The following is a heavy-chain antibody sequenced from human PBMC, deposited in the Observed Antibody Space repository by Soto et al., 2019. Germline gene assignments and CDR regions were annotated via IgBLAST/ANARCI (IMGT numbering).Heavy chain of an antibody. Sequence: QVQLQESGPGLVKPSQTLSLTCTVSGGSISSGGYYWSWIRQHPGKGLEWIGYIYYSGSTYYNPSLKSRVTISVDTSKNQFSLKLSAVTAADTAVYYCARDLPDCTKGVCYPGGFGYWGQGTLVTVSS. J-gene: IGHJ4*02. V-gene: IGHV4-31*03. CDR2: IYYSGST. D-gene: IGHD2-8*01. CDR1: GGSISSGGYY. CDR3: ARDLPDCTKGVCYPGGFGY.